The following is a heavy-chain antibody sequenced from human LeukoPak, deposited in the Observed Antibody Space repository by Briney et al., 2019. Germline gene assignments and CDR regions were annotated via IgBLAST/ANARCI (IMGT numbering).Heavy chain of an antibody. V-gene: IGHV1-24*01. CDR3: ATSGFLELSY. D-gene: IGHD3-3*01. CDR1: GYTLTVLS. J-gene: IGHJ4*02. CDR2: FDTEDGGT. Sequence: GASVKVSCKVSGYTLTVLSMHWVRQAPGKGLEWVGGFDTEDGGTIYAHKFQGRVTMTEHTSTDTAYMELSSLTSEDTVVDYCATSGFLELSYWGQGTLVTVSS.